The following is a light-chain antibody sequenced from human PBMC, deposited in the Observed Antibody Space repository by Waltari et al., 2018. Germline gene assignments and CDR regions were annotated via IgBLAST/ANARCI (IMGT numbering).Light chain of an antibody. CDR2: VNSDGSH. V-gene: IGLV4-69*01. CDR3: ETGGHGTWV. CDR1: SGHSSNI. J-gene: IGLJ3*02. Sequence: QLVLTQSPSASASLGASVKLTCTLSSGHSSNIIAWLQQRPERGPRYLMKVNSDGSHSKGDDLPDRSSVSSSGAERYLTISSLQSEDEADYYCETGGHGTWVFGGGTKLTVL.